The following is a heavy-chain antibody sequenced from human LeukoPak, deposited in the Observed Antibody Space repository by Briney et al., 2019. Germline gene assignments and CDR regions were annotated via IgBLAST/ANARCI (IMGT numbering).Heavy chain of an antibody. Sequence: SETLSLTCTVSGGSISSYYWSWIRQPAGKGLEWIGRIYTSGSTNYNPSLKSRVTMSVDTSKNQFSLKLSSVTAADTAVYYCARNGYYYDSSGPNWFDPWGQGTLVPVSS. CDR1: GGSISSYY. CDR2: IYTSGST. CDR3: ARNGYYYDSSGPNWFDP. J-gene: IGHJ5*02. V-gene: IGHV4-4*07. D-gene: IGHD3-22*01.